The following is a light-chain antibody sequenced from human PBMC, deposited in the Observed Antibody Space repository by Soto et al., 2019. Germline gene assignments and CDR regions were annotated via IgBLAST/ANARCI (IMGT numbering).Light chain of an antibody. CDR1: QSISSN. V-gene: IGKV3-15*01. CDR2: VAS. CDR3: QQYNNWPYT. J-gene: IGKJ2*01. Sequence: EIVMTQSPATLSVSPGERATLSCRASQSISSNLAWYQQKPGQAPRLLVYVASTRATGIPARFSGSGSGTEFTLTISSLQSEDFAVYYCQQYNNWPYTFGQGTKLELK.